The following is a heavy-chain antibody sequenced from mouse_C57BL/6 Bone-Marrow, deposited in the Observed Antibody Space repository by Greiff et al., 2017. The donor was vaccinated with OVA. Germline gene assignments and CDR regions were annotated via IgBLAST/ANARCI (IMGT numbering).Heavy chain of an antibody. CDR1: GYTFTSYW. Sequence: VQLQQPGAELVRPGSSVKLSCKASGYTFTSYWMHWVKQRPIQGLEWIGNIDPSDSETHYNQKFKDKATLTVDKSSSTAYMQLSSLTSEDSAVYYCAREDTTVVGPYYFDYWGQGTTLTVSS. J-gene: IGHJ2*01. V-gene: IGHV1-52*01. D-gene: IGHD1-1*01. CDR3: AREDTTVVGPYYFDY. CDR2: IDPSDSET.